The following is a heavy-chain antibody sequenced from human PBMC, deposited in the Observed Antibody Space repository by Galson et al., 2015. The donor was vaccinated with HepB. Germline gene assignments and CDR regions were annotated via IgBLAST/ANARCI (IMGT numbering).Heavy chain of an antibody. Sequence: VKVSCKASGVTFSRNAISWVRQAPGQGLEWMGGIIPIFGTTNYAQKFQGRVTITADESTSTAYMELSSLRSEDTAMYYCAAPEAAYYSDSSGYYKRSYYYYYMDVWGKGTTVTVSS. V-gene: IGHV1-69*13. CDR3: AAPEAAYYSDSSGYYKRSYYYYYMDV. J-gene: IGHJ6*03. D-gene: IGHD3-22*01. CDR2: IIPIFGTT. CDR1: GVTFSRNA.